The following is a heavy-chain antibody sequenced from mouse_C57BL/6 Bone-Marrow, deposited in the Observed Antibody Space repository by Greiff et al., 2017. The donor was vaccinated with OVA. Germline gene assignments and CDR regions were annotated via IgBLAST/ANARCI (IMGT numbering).Heavy chain of an antibody. J-gene: IGHJ3*01. V-gene: IGHV1-81*01. CDR3: AREGPVAY. CDR2: IYPRSGNT. Sequence: QVQLQQSGAELARPGASVKLSCKASGYTFTSYGISWVKQRTGQGLEWIGEIYPRSGNTYYNEKFKGKATLTADKSSSTAYMELRSLTSADSAVYFCAREGPVAYWGQGTLVTVSA. CDR1: GYTFTSYG.